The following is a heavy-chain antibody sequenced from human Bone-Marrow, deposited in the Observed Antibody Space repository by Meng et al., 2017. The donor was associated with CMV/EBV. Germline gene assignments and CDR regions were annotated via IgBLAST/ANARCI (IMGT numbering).Heavy chain of an antibody. Sequence: GGSLRLSCAASGFTISTHWMNWVRQAPGKGLEWVANINQDERHYLDSVKGRFTVSRDNAQNSLYLQINSLRAEDTAVYYCVKEEHCSGDCLGAYGFWGQGTMVTVSS. D-gene: IGHD2-21*01. V-gene: IGHV3-7*01. CDR1: GFTISTHW. CDR3: VKEEHCSGDCLGAYGF. J-gene: IGHJ3*01. CDR2: INQDER.